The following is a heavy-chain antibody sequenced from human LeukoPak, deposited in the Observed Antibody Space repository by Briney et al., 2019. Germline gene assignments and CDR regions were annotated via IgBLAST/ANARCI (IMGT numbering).Heavy chain of an antibody. Sequence: PGGSLRLSCAASGFTFSSHWMHWVRQAPGKGLVWVSRMNTDGSSINHADSVKGRFTISRDNAKNTLYLQMNSLRAEDTAVYYCARGGEGYNGPGFNWGQGTLVTVSS. V-gene: IGHV3-74*01. CDR3: ARGGEGYNGPGFN. CDR1: GFTFSSHW. J-gene: IGHJ4*02. D-gene: IGHD5-12*01. CDR2: MNTDGSSI.